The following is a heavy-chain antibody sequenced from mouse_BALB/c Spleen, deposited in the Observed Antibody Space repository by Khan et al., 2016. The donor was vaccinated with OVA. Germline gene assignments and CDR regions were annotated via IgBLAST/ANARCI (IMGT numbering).Heavy chain of an antibody. CDR3: ARSPYGNIPY. Sequence: EVELVESGGGLVKPGGSLKLSCAASGFTFSTFAMSWVRQTPEKRLEWVTTINSDGDYTYYPDNVTGRFTISRDNAKNTLYLQMSSLRSEDTAMYYCARSPYGNIPYWGKGTLVTVSA. V-gene: IGHV5-9-3*01. CDR1: GFTFSTFA. CDR2: INSDGDYT. J-gene: IGHJ3*01. D-gene: IGHD2-1*01.